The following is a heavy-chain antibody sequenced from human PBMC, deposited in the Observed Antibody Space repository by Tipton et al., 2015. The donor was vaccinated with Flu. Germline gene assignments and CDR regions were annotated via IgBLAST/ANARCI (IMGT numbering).Heavy chain of an antibody. CDR1: GGSISSGDYY. CDR2: IYYSGST. Sequence: TLSLTCTVSGGSISSGDYYWSWIRQPPGKGLEWIGYIYYSGSTYYNPSLKRRVTISVDTSKNQFSLKLSSVTAADTAVYYCAREGYTVTTRWFDPWGQGTLVTVSS. V-gene: IGHV4-30-4*01. J-gene: IGHJ5*02. CDR3: AREGYTVTTRWFDP. D-gene: IGHD4-17*01.